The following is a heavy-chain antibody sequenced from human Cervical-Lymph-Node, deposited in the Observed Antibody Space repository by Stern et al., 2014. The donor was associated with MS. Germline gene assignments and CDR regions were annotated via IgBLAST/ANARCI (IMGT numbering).Heavy chain of an antibody. CDR1: GGSVSSDAYY. J-gene: IGHJ4*02. CDR3: GKQVRE. CDR2: IYHSGSS. V-gene: IGHV4-61*08. Sequence: VKLVQSGPGLVKPSETLSLTCTVSGGSVSSDAYYWSWIRQSPGKGLEWIGYIYHSGSSSYNPSLKSRVTMSVDTSKNQFSLRLTSVTAADTAVYYCGKQVREWGRGTLVTVSS.